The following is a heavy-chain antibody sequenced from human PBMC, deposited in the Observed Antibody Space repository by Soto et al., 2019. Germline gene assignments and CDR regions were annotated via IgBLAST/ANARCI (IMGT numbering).Heavy chain of an antibody. Sequence: EVQLVASGGGLVQPGGSLRLSWAASGFTFNTYWMTWVRQTPGKGLEWVANMKQDGSEKYYVDSVKGRFTISRDNAKNSLYLQMNSLRAEDTAVYYCARALRGYGGYAFDYWGQGTLVTVSS. J-gene: IGHJ4*02. V-gene: IGHV3-7*01. CDR2: MKQDGSEK. D-gene: IGHD5-12*01. CDR3: ARALRGYGGYAFDY. CDR1: GFTFNTYW.